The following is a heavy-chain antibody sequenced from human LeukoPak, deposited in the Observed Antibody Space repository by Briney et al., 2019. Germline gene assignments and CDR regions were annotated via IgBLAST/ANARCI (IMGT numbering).Heavy chain of an antibody. CDR2: IYSSGNT. V-gene: IGHV3-66*01. CDR1: GITLNSNY. J-gene: IGHJ4*02. D-gene: IGHD3-22*01. Sequence: QPGGSLRLSCAASGITLNSNYMSWVRQAPGKGLEWVSDIYSSGNTYYADSVKGRFTISRDNAKNSLYLQMNSLRAEDTAVYYCARGPPLYYYDGSGYYDFDYWGQGTLVTVSS. CDR3: ARGPPLYYYDGSGYYDFDY.